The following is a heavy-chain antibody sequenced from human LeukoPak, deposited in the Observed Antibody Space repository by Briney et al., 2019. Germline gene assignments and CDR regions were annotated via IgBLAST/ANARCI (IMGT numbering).Heavy chain of an antibody. J-gene: IGHJ6*03. CDR2: IIPIFGTA. D-gene: IGHD6-6*01. CDR3: ARVSSSSSYYYYYMDV. CDR1: GGTFSSYA. V-gene: IGHV1-69*05. Sequence: GSSVKVSCKASGGTFSSYAISWVGQAPGQGLEWMGRIIPIFGTANYAQKFQGRVTITTDESTSTAYMELSSLRSEDTAVYYCARVSSSSSYYYYYMDVWGKGTTVTVSS.